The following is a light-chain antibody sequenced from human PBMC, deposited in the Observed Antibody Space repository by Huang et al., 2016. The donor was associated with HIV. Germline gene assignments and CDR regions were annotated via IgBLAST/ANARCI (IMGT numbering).Light chain of an antibody. V-gene: IGKV3-20*01. CDR1: QRVSSSY. CDR2: GAA. CDR3: QQYGSSLPWT. Sequence: EIVLTQSPGTLSLSPGERATLSCRARQRVSSSYLAWYQQKPGQAPRLPIYGAASRGAGIPDRFSGSGSGTDFTLTISRLEPEDFAVYYCQQYGSSLPWTFGQGTKVEIK. J-gene: IGKJ1*01.